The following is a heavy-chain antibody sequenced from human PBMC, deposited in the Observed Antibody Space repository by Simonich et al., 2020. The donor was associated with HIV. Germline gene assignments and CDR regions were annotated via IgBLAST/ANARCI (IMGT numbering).Heavy chain of an antibody. CDR1: GGACSGYY. Sequence: VQLQQWGAGLLKPSETLSLTCAVYGGACSGYYWGWIRQPPGRGLRWIGEINHSGITNYKSSLNSRATISVDKSKNQFSLKLSSVTAADTAIYYCARRDRELILYFDYWGQGNLVTVSS. J-gene: IGHJ4*02. D-gene: IGHD3-3*01. CDR3: ARRDRELILYFDY. CDR2: INHSGIT. V-gene: IGHV4-34*01.